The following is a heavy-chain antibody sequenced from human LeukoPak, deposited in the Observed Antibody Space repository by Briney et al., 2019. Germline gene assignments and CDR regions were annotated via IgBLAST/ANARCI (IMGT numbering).Heavy chain of an antibody. Sequence: ASVKVSCKASGFTFTNYGISWVRQAPGQGLEWMGWISANNGNTDYAQNFQGRVTMTTDPSTRTAYMELRSLRSDDTAVYYCAKWKDSSAWPTLPDYWGQGTRATVSS. CDR3: AKWKDSSAWPTLPDY. V-gene: IGHV1-18*01. D-gene: IGHD6-25*01. CDR2: ISANNGNT. J-gene: IGHJ4*02. CDR1: GFTFTNYG.